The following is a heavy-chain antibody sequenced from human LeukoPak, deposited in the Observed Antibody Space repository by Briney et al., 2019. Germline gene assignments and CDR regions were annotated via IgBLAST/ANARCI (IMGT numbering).Heavy chain of an antibody. CDR1: GFTFSSYA. V-gene: IGHV3-23*01. D-gene: IGHD6-13*01. CDR3: AKVPLGIAAAGTEYFQH. CDR2: ISGSGGST. Sequence: GGSLRLSCAAPGFTFSSYAMSWVRQAPGKGLEWVSAISGSGGSTYYADSVKGRFTISRDNSKNTLYLQMNSLRAEDTAVYYCAKVPLGIAAAGTEYFQHWGQGTLVTVSS. J-gene: IGHJ1*01.